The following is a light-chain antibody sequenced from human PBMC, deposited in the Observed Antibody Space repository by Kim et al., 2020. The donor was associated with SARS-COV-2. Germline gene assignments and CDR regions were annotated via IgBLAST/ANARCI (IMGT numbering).Light chain of an antibody. CDR3: QQYATSGRT. CDR1: QIINNN. J-gene: IGKJ1*01. Sequence: LSPGERATLSGRASQIINNNLAWYQQIPGQAPRLLLYGASYRATGIADRFSGSGSGTDFTLTISRLEPEDFAVYYCQQYATSGRTFGQGTKVDIK. V-gene: IGKV3-20*01. CDR2: GAS.